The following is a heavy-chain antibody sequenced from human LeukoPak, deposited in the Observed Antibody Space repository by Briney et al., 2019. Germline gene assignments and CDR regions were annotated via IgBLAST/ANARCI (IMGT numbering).Heavy chain of an antibody. J-gene: IGHJ4*02. Sequence: GGSLRFSCAASGFTFSNAWMSWVRQAPGEGLEWVGRIKRTSDGGTTDYAAPVKGRFTISRDDSKNMVYLQMNSLTTEDTAVYYCATDLLDDWGQGTLVTVSS. CDR3: ATDLLDD. CDR2: IKRTSDGGTT. CDR1: GFTFSNAW. V-gene: IGHV3-15*01.